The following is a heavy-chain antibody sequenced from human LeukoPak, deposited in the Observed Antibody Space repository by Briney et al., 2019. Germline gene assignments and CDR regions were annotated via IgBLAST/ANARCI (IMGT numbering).Heavy chain of an antibody. J-gene: IGHJ4*02. CDR1: GFTFSSYA. D-gene: IGHD4-17*01. V-gene: IGHV3-30-3*01. CDR3: ARDGHGVPLDY. Sequence: GGSLRLSCAASGFTFSSYAMHWVRQAPGKGLEWVAVISYDGTEKYYGDSVKGRFTISRDNSKNTLYLQMNSLRAEDTALYYCARDGHGVPLDYWGQGTLATVSP. CDR2: ISYDGTEK.